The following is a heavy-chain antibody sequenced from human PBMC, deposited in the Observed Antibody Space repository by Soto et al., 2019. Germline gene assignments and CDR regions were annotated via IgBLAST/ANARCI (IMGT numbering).Heavy chain of an antibody. D-gene: IGHD3-3*01. CDR1: GGSISSGGYY. Sequence: QVQLQESGPGLVKPSQTLSLPCTVSGGSISSGGYYWSWIRQHPGKGLEWIGYIYYSGSTYYHPSHKSRLTLSVDTSKNQFSLKLSSVTASDTAVYYCAREPIQSRFWRGYDDRGMDVWGQGTTVTFSS. CDR2: IYYSGST. J-gene: IGHJ6*02. CDR3: AREPIQSRFWRGYDDRGMDV. V-gene: IGHV4-31*03.